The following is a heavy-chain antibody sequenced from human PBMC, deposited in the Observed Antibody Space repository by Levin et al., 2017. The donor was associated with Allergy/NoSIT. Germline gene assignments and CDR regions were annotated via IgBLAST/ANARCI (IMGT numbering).Heavy chain of an antibody. CDR1: GFTFSSYG. CDR2: ISYDGSNK. V-gene: IGHV3-30*18. D-gene: IGHD4-17*01. CDR3: AKEDYGDYLWFDP. J-gene: IGHJ5*02. Sequence: GGSLRLSCAASGFTFSSYGMHWVRQAPGKGLEWVAVISYDGSNKYYADSVKGRFTISRDNSKNTLYLQMNSLRAEDTAVYYCAKEDYGDYLWFDPWGQGTLVTVSS.